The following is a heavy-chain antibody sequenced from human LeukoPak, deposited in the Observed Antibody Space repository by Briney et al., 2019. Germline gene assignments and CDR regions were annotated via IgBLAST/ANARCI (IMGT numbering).Heavy chain of an antibody. J-gene: IGHJ4*02. CDR1: GGSISSGDYY. CDR3: ARGGYSGSYHSLDY. CDR2: IYYSGST. Sequence: SQTLSLTCTVSGGSISSGDYYWSWLRQPPGKGLEWIGYIYYSGSTYYTPSLKSRITISPDTYKNQFSLKLSSVTAADTAVYYCARGGYSGSYHSLDYWGQGTLVTVSS. V-gene: IGHV4-30-4*01. D-gene: IGHD1-26*01.